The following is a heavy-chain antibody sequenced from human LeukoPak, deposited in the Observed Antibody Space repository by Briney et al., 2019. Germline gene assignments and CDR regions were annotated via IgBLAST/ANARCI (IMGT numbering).Heavy chain of an antibody. CDR2: IYSGGST. D-gene: IGHD3-22*01. Sequence: GGSLRLSCAASGLTVSSNYMSWVRQAPGKGLEWVSVIYSGGSTYYADSVKGRFTISRDNSKNTLYLQMNSLRAEDTAVYYCARGYYYSSGYYDRRDYFDYWGQGTLVTVSS. V-gene: IGHV3-66*01. CDR3: ARGYYYSSGYYDRRDYFDY. J-gene: IGHJ4*02. CDR1: GLTVSSNY.